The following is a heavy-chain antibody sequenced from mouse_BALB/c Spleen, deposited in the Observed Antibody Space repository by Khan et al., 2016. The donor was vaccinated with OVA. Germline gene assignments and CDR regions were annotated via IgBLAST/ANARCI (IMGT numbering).Heavy chain of an antibody. V-gene: IGHV1-87*01. Sequence: QVRLQQSGTELARPGASVNLSCKASGYTFTGYWMQWVKQRPGQGLEWIGAIYPGDGNTRYTQKFKGKATLTADKSPSTAYMQLSSLASEDSAVYCCARGGITTGYFDYWGQGTALTVSS. CDR2: IYPGDGNT. CDR3: ARGGITTGYFDY. D-gene: IGHD1-1*01. J-gene: IGHJ2*01. CDR1: GYTFTGYW.